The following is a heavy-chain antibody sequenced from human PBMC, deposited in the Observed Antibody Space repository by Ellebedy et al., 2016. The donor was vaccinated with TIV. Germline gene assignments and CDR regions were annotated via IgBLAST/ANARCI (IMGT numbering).Heavy chain of an antibody. CDR3: ASSRGNPSLDAFNI. J-gene: IGHJ3*02. V-gene: IGHV1-24*01. CDR1: GDTLTELS. D-gene: IGHD3-10*01. CDR2: FDPEDGET. Sequence: AASVQVSCKVSGDTLTELSIHWVRQAPGEGLEWMGRFDPEDGETIYAQKFQGRVNMTEDTSSDTAYMELSSLRSEDTAVYYCASSRGNPSLDAFNIWGQGTMVTVSS.